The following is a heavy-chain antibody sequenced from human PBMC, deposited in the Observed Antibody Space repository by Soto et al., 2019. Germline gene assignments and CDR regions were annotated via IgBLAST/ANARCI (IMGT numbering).Heavy chain of an antibody. Sequence: GGSLRLSCAASGFTFSNAWMNWVRQAPGKGLEWVGRIKSKTDGGTTDYAAPVKGRFTISRDDSKNTLYLQMNSLKTEDTAVYYCTTDSIQLWPNQDYWGQGTLVTVSS. V-gene: IGHV3-15*07. D-gene: IGHD5-18*01. CDR3: TTDSIQLWPNQDY. CDR1: GFTFSNAW. CDR2: IKSKTDGGTT. J-gene: IGHJ4*02.